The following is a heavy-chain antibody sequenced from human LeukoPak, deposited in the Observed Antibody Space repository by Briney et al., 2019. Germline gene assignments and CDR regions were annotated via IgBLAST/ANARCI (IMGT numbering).Heavy chain of an antibody. CDR2: MSPNSGGA. V-gene: IGHV1-2*02. J-gene: IGHJ5*02. CDR1: GYTFTGYS. D-gene: IGHD3-16*01. Sequence: ASVKVSCKASGYTFTGYSIHWVRLAPAQGLERMGWMSPNSGGANYAQKFQGRVTMTRDTSTSTAYMELNGVTSDDSAVYYCTRDRLGESGWFDPWGQGTLVTVSS. CDR3: TRDRLGESGWFDP.